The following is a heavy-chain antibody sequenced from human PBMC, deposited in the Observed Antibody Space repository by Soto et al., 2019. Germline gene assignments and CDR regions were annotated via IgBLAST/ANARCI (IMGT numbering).Heavy chain of an antibody. CDR1: GYSFTSDW. CDR2: IYPGDSDT. CDR3: ARAPITMVRGVVLRTIYYYYGMDV. V-gene: IGHV5-51*01. J-gene: IGHJ6*02. Sequence: PGESLKISCKGSGYSFTSDWIGWVRQMPGKGLEWMGIIYPGDSDTRYSPSFQGQVTISADKSISTAYLQWSSLKASDTAMYYCARAPITMVRGVVLRTIYYYYGMDVWGQGTTVTVSS. D-gene: IGHD3-10*01.